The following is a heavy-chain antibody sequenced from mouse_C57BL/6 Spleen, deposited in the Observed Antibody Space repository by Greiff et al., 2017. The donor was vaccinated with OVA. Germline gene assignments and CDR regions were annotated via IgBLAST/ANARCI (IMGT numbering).Heavy chain of an antibody. V-gene: IGHV1-50*01. J-gene: IGHJ4*01. CDR2: IDPSDSYT. Sequence: QVQLKQPGAELVKPGASVKLSCKASGYTFTSYWMQWVKQRPGQGLEWIGEIDPSDSYTNYNQKFKGKATLTVDTSSSTAYMQLSSLTSEDSAVYYCARSLYDENYAMDYWGQGTSVTVSS. D-gene: IGHD2-3*01. CDR1: GYTFTSYW. CDR3: ARSLYDENYAMDY.